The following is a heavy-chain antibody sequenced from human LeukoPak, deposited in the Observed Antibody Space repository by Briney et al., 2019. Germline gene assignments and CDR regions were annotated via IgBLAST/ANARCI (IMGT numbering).Heavy chain of an antibody. V-gene: IGHV4-59*01. J-gene: IGHJ4*02. CDR3: ARDSGYEARI. D-gene: IGHD5-12*01. Sequence: PSETLSVTCTVSGGSISSYYWSWIRQPPGKGLEWIGYIYYSGSTNYNPSLKSRVTISVDTSKNQFSLKLSSVTAADTAVYYCARDSGYEARIRGQGTLVTVSS. CDR2: IYYSGST. CDR1: GGSISSYY.